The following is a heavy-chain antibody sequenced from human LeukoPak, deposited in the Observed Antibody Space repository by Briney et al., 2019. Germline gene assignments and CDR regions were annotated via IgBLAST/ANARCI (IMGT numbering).Heavy chain of an antibody. J-gene: IGHJ4*02. CDR2: ISYDGSNK. D-gene: IGHD6-19*01. Sequence: GGSLRLSCAASGFTFSSYGMHWVRQAPGKGLEWVAVISYDGSNKYYADSVKGRFTISRDNSKNTLYLQMNCLRAEDTAVYYCAKSIAVAGPFDYWGQGTLVTVSS. V-gene: IGHV3-30*18. CDR1: GFTFSSYG. CDR3: AKSIAVAGPFDY.